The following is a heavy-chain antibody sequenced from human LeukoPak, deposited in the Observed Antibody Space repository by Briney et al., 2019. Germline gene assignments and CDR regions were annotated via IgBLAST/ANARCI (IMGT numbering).Heavy chain of an antibody. V-gene: IGHV3-30*02. CDR2: IRYEGSNK. J-gene: IGHJ6*02. D-gene: IGHD2-15*01. Sequence: PGGSLRLSCAASGFTFSSYGMHWVRQAPGKGLEWVAFIRYEGSNKYYADSVKGRFTISRDNSKNTLYLQMNSLRAEDTAVYYCAKDLEYCSGGSCWYYYYGMDVWGQGTTVTVSS. CDR1: GFTFSSYG. CDR3: AKDLEYCSGGSCWYYYYGMDV.